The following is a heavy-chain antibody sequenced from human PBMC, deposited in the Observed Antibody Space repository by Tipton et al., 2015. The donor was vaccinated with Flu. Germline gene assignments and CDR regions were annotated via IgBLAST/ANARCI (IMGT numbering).Heavy chain of an antibody. J-gene: IGHJ5*02. D-gene: IGHD4-17*01. CDR1: GGSISSSSYY. Sequence: TLSLTCTVSGGSISSSSYYWTWIRQPAGKGLEWIGQIYTSGSTKYNPSLKSRVTTSLDTSKNHFSLKLSSVTAADTAMYYCARDYGDLNWFDPWGQGTLVTVSS. CDR3: ARDYGDLNWFDP. CDR2: IYTSGST. V-gene: IGHV4-61*09.